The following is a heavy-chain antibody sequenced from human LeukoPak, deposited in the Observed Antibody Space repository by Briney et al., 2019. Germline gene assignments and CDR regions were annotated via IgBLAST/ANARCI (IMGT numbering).Heavy chain of an antibody. Sequence: SETLSLTCTVSGGSISSYYWGWIRQPPGKGLEWIGSIYYSGSTYYNPSLKSRVTISVDTSKNQFSLKLSSVTAADTAVYYCARGRASSGWYFYWGQGTLVTVSS. D-gene: IGHD6-19*01. V-gene: IGHV4-39*07. J-gene: IGHJ4*02. CDR2: IYYSGST. CDR1: GGSISSYY. CDR3: ARGRASSGWYFY.